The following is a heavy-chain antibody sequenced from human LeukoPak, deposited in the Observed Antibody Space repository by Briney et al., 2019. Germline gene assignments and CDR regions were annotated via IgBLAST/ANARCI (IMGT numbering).Heavy chain of an antibody. D-gene: IGHD3-22*01. CDR2: IRTTGDT. V-gene: IGHV3-13*01. CDR3: ARGVSYYYDNSGHPGWYFDL. Sequence: PGGSLRLSCAVSGFTFNYYDMHWVRQAPGKRLEWVSAIRTTGDTHYPDSVKGRFAMSREDAKNSVHLQMNTLRAGDTAVYYCARGVSYYYDNSGHPGWYFDLCGRGTLVTVSS. CDR1: GFTFNYYD. J-gene: IGHJ2*01.